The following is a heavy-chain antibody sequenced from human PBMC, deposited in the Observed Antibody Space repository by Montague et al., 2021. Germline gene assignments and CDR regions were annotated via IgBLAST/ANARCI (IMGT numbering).Heavy chain of an antibody. CDR1: GASITSNIYY. CDR3: ARVFSSWYVGWFDP. CDR2: IYYSGNS. V-gene: IGHV4-39*07. Sequence: SETLSLTCTVSGASITSNIYYWGWLRPSPGKGLEWIGSIYYSGNSFYPPSLKSRITMAVDTSKNQFSLNLSSVTAADTAIYYCARVFSSWYVGWFDPWGQGTLVTVSS. J-gene: IGHJ5*02. D-gene: IGHD6-13*01.